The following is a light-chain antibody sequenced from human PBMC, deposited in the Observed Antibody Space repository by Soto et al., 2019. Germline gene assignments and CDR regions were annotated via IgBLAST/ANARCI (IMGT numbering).Light chain of an antibody. CDR3: QTWDTAYVI. V-gene: IGLV4-69*01. CDR2: INSDGSY. CDR1: SGHTNYA. Sequence: QPVLTQSPSASASLGASVKLTCTLSSGHTNYAIAWHQQQPDKGPRYLMKINSDGSYSKGDGIPDRFSGSTSGAERYLTISSLQSEDEVDYYCQTWDTAYVIFGGGTKVTVL. J-gene: IGLJ2*01.